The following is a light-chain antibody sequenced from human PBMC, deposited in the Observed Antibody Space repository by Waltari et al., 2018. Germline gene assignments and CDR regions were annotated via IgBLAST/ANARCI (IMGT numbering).Light chain of an antibody. CDR1: SSNIGNNA. V-gene: IGLV1-36*01. CDR3: SAWDESLNGVV. Sequence: QSVLTQPPSVSEAPRQRVTISCSGNSSNIGNNAVNWYQQLPGKAPKLLIYSDDLLSSGFSDRFSGSRSGTSASLAISGLQSEDEADYYCSAWDESLNGVVFGGGTKLTVL. J-gene: IGLJ2*01. CDR2: SDD.